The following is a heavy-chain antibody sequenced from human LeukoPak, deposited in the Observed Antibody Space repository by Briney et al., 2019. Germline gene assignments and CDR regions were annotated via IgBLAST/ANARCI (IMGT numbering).Heavy chain of an antibody. CDR2: INHSGST. Sequence: SETLSLTCTVSGGSISSYYWSWIRQPPGKGLEWIGEINHSGSTNYNPSLKSRVTISVDTSKNQFSLKLSSVTAADTAVYYCARTYYYGSGIYWGQGTLVTVSS. V-gene: IGHV4-34*01. J-gene: IGHJ4*02. CDR3: ARTYYYGSGIY. D-gene: IGHD3-10*01. CDR1: GGSISSYY.